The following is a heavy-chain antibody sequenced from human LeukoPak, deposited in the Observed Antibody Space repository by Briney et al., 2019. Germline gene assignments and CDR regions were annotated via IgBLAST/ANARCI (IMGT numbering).Heavy chain of an antibody. V-gene: IGHV1-2*02. J-gene: IGHJ4*02. Sequence: GASVKVSCKASGYTFTDHHMHWVRQAPGQGLEWMGWINPKSGGTNYAQKFQGRVTMSRDTSTSTTYMELSSLRSDDTAVYYCARLGAFVLYYDSSGYFDSWGQGTLVTVSS. CDR1: GYTFTDHH. D-gene: IGHD3-22*01. CDR2: INPKSGGT. CDR3: ARLGAFVLYYDSSGYFDS.